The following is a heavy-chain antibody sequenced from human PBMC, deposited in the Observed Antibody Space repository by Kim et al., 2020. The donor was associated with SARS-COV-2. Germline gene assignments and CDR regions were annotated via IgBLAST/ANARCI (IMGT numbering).Heavy chain of an antibody. Sequence: GGSLRLSCAASGFSVNSNFMTWVRQSEVKGLEWVSVMYSGGNTYYADSVKGRFTISRDIYKNTLDLHMSSLRVEDTAIYYCARGQTSFTTGWYVDFWGQGTRVTVS. CDR2: MYSGGNT. CDR1: GFSVNSNF. V-gene: IGHV3-53*05. J-gene: IGHJ4*02. CDR3: ARGQTSFTTGWYVDF. D-gene: IGHD6-19*01.